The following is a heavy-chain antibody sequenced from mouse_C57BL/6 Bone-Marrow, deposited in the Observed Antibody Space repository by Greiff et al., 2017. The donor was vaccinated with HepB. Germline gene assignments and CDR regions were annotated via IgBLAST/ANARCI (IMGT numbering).Heavy chain of an antibody. CDR1: GYTFTDYY. CDR2: INPYNGGT. CDR3: ARKVPSYYFDY. J-gene: IGHJ2*01. Sequence: VQLQQSGPVLVKPGASVKMSCKASGYTFTDYYMNWVKQSHGKSLEWIGVINPYNGGTSYNQKFKGKATLTVDKSSSTAYMELISLTSEDSAVYYCARKVPSYYFDYWGQGTTLTVSS. D-gene: IGHD2-14*01. V-gene: IGHV1-19*01.